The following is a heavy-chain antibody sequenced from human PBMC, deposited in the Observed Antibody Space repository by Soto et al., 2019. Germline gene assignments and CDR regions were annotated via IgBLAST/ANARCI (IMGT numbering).Heavy chain of an antibody. J-gene: IGHJ4*02. D-gene: IGHD6-19*01. CDR2: INSDGGST. CDR3: AIAVAGTVFDY. V-gene: IGHV3-74*01. Sequence: GGSLRLSCAASGFTFSNYWMHWVRQAPGKGLVWVSRINSDGGSTSYADSVKGRFTISRDNAKNTLYLQMNTLRAEDTAVYYCAIAVAGTVFDYWGQGTLVTVSS. CDR1: GFTFSNYW.